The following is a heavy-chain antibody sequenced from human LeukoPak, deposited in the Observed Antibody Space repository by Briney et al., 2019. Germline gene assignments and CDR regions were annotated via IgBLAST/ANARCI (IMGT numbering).Heavy chain of an antibody. Sequence: GGSLRHSCAASGFTFSDYYMSWIRQAPGKGLEWVSYISSSSSYTNYADSVKGRFTISRDNAKNSLYLQMNSLRAEDTAVYYCARDRHSSSWYGLTSRAEYFQHWGQGTLVTVSS. J-gene: IGHJ1*01. D-gene: IGHD6-13*01. V-gene: IGHV3-11*05. CDR1: GFTFSDYY. CDR2: ISSSSSYT. CDR3: ARDRHSSSWYGLTSRAEYFQH.